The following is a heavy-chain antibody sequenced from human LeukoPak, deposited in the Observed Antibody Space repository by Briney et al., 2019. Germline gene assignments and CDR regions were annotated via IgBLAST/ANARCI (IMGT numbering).Heavy chain of an antibody. J-gene: IGHJ6*03. CDR2: INWNGGST. Sequence: GGSLRLSCAASGFTFDDYGMSWVRQAPGKGLEWVSGINWNGGSTGYADSVKGRFTISRDDAKNSLYLQMNSLRAEDTALYYCASDGSGSWGYMDVWGKGTTVTVSS. CDR1: GFTFDDYG. D-gene: IGHD3-10*01. V-gene: IGHV3-20*04. CDR3: ASDGSGSWGYMDV.